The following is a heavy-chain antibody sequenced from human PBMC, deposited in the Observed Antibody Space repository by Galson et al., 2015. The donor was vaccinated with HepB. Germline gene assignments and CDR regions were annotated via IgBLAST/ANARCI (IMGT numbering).Heavy chain of an antibody. D-gene: IGHD3-16*02. CDR3: ARVQYYDYVWGSYRTDDNWFDP. J-gene: IGHJ5*02. CDR1: GFTFSSHS. Sequence: SLRLSCAASGFTFSSHSMNWVRQAPGKGLEWVSSISSSSSYIYYADSVKGRFTISRDNAKNSLYLQMNSLRAEDTAVYYCARVQYYDYVWGSYRTDDNWFDPWGQGTLVTVSS. V-gene: IGHV3-21*01. CDR2: ISSSSSYI.